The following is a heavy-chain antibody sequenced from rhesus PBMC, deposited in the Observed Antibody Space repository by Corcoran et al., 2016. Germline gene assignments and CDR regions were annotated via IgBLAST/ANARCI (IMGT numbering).Heavy chain of an antibody. CDR3: ASTGGRFDV. D-gene: IGHD2-39*02. CDR2: MSGSGGST. V-gene: IGHV4-173*01. CDR1: GGSISSNW. Sequence: QLQLQESGPGLVKPSETLSLTCAVSGGSISSNWWSWIRQPPGKGLEWIGRMSGSGGSTSCNHSLKSRVTISTDTSKNQLSLKLISVTAADTAVYYCASTGGRFDVWGPGVLVTVSS. J-gene: IGHJ5-1*01.